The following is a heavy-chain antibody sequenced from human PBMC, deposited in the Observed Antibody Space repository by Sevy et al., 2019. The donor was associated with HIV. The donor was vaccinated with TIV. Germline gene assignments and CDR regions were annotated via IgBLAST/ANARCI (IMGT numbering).Heavy chain of an antibody. Sequence: GGSLRLSCAASGFTFSSYGMHWVRQAPGKGLEWVAVISYDGSNKYYADSVKGGFTISRDNSKNTLYLQMNGLRAEDTAVYYCAKCRGYWSSTSVRGGYYYGMDVWGQGTTVTVSS. CDR3: AKCRGYWSSTSVRGGYYYGMDV. CDR1: GFTFSSYG. D-gene: IGHD2-2*01. V-gene: IGHV3-30*18. CDR2: ISYDGSNK. J-gene: IGHJ6*02.